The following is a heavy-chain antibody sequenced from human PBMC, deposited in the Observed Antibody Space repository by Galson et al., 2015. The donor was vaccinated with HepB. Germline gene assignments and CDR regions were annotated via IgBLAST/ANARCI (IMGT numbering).Heavy chain of an antibody. V-gene: IGHV1-69*06. Sequence: SVKVSCKASGGTFSTYALSWVRQAPGQGLEWMGGIIPLFGTTHYAQKFQGRITITADKSTSTAYMELSSLRSEDTAVYYCARRPEIVVAAATRSSYPHYAMDVWGQGTTVTVSS. CDR3: ARRPEIVVAAATRSSYPHYAMDV. CDR2: IIPLFGTT. J-gene: IGHJ6*02. CDR1: GGTFSTYA. D-gene: IGHD2-2*01.